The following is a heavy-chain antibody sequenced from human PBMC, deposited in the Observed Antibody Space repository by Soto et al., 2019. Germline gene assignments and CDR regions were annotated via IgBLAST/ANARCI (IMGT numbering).Heavy chain of an antibody. Sequence: SETLSLTCSVSGDSISRIDYYWTWIRQHPEKGLEWIGNIYFRGNTYYSPSLESRLTISVDTSKNQFSLKSTSVTAADTAVYYCAREGGSYDSGGYLIRGAFDIWGQGTMVTVSS. J-gene: IGHJ3*02. CDR1: GDSISRIDYY. D-gene: IGHD3-22*01. V-gene: IGHV4-31*03. CDR2: IYFRGNT. CDR3: AREGGSYDSGGYLIRGAFDI.